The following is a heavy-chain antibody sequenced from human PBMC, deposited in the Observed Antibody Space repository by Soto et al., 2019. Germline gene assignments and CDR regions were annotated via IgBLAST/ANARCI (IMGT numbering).Heavy chain of an antibody. CDR3: AEEAELPGDSDRFTN. J-gene: IGHJ4*01. D-gene: IGHD2-15*01. CDR1: GDSVTSNVW. CDR2: AYHNGLT. V-gene: IGHV4-4*02. Sequence: PSETLSLTCAVSGDSVTSNVWLSWVRQPPGKGLEWIGEAYHNGLTDYNPSLKSRVTMSVDTSKNEFSLKLTSLTAADTAIFYGAEEAELPGDSDRFTNWGQEPWSPSPQ.